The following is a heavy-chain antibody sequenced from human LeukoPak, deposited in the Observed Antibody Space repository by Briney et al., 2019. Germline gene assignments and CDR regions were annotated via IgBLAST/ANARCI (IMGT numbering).Heavy chain of an antibody. J-gene: IGHJ5*02. V-gene: IGHV1-69*13. CDR1: GGTFSSYA. CDR2: IIPIFGTA. D-gene: IGHD6-13*01. Sequence: SVKVSCKASGGTFSSYAISWVRQAPGQGLEWMGGIIPIFGTANYAQKFQGRVTITADESTSTAYMELSSLRSEDTAVYYCARDLAAAGSTHPGFDPWGQGTLVTVSS. CDR3: ARDLAAAGSTHPGFDP.